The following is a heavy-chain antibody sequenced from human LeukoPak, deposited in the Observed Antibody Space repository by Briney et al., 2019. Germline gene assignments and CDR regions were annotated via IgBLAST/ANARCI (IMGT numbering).Heavy chain of an antibody. J-gene: IGHJ5*02. CDR2: INHSGST. V-gene: IGHV4-34*01. Sequence: SETLSLTCAVYGGSFSGYYWSWIRQPPGKGLEWIGEINHSGSTNYNPSLKSRVTISVDTSKNQFSLKLSSVTAADTAAYYCARGAGYDSSGYYYVRRWFDPWGQGTLVTVSS. CDR1: GGSFSGYY. CDR3: ARGAGYDSSGYYYVRRWFDP. D-gene: IGHD3-22*01.